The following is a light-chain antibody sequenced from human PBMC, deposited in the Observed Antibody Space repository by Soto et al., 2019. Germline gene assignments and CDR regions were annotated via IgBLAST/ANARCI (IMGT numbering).Light chain of an antibody. CDR1: QSINSW. CDR2: KAS. CDR3: QQYNSYST. V-gene: IGKV1-5*03. J-gene: IGKJ1*01. Sequence: DIQMTQSPSTLSASVGDRVTITCRASQSINSWLAWYQQSPGKAPKLLIYKASSLQSGVPSRFRGSGSGTEFTLTISRLQPYDVATYDRQQYNSYSTFGQGTTVEIK.